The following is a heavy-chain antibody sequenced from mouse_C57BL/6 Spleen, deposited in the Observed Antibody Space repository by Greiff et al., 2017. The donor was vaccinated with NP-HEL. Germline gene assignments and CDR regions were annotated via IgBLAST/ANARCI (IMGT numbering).Heavy chain of an antibody. CDR3: ARRRGDFYYAMDY. V-gene: IGHV1-76*01. Sequence: QVQLQQSGAELVRPGASVQLSCKASGYTFTDYYINWVKQRPGQGLEWIARIYPGSGNTYYNEKFKGKATLTAEKSSSTAYMQLSSLTSEDSAVYFCARRRGDFYYAMDYWGQGTSVTVSS. CDR2: IYPGSGNT. J-gene: IGHJ4*01. CDR1: GYTFTDYY.